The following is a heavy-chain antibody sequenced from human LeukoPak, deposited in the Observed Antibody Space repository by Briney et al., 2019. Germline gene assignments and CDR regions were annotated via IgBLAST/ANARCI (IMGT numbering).Heavy chain of an antibody. V-gene: IGHV1-3*01. J-gene: IGHJ5*02. D-gene: IGHD5-12*01. CDR3: ASCLDSGYGGDWFDP. CDR1: GYTFTSYA. CDR2: INAGNGNT. Sequence: ASVKVSCKASGYTFTSYAMHWVRQAPGQRLEWMGWINAGNGNTKYSQKFQGRVTITRDTSASTAYMELSSLRSEDTAVYYCASCLDSGYGGDWFDPWAREPWSPSPQ.